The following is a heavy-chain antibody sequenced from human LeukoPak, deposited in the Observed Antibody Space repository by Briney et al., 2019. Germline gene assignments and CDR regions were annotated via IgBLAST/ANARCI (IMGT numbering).Heavy chain of an antibody. D-gene: IGHD2-15*01. CDR2: IYHSGST. CDR1: GGSISSSNW. V-gene: IGHV4-4*02. Sequence: PSGTLSLTCAASGGSISSSNWWSWVRQPPGKGLEWIGEIYHSGSTNYNPSLKSRVTISVDKSKNQFSLKLSSVTAADTAVYYCARRPRADCSGGSCYWFDPWGQGTLVTVSS. CDR3: ARRPRADCSGGSCYWFDP. J-gene: IGHJ5*02.